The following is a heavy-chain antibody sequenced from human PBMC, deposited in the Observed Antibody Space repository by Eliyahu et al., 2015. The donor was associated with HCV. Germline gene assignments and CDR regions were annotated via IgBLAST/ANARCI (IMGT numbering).Heavy chain of an antibody. V-gene: IGHV3-49*04. Sequence: EVQLVESGGGLVQPGRSLRLSGIASGFTFGDYAMSWVRQAPGKGLEWVGFIRSKGYGGTAQYAASVKGRFTISRDDSKSIAYLQMNSLKTEDTAVYYCAREGAGVTPIKSGSYHYGMDVWGQGTTVTVSS. D-gene: IGHD2-21*02. J-gene: IGHJ6*02. CDR3: AREGAGVTPIKSGSYHYGMDV. CDR1: GFTFGDYA. CDR2: IRSKGYGGTA.